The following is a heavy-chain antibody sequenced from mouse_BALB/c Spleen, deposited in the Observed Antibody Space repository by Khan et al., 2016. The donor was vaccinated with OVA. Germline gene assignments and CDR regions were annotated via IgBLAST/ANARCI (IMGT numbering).Heavy chain of an antibody. D-gene: IGHD2-3*01. CDR2: ISTYSGNT. V-gene: IGHV1S137*01. CDR1: GYTFTDYA. CDR3: ERPAYDGYYDY. J-gene: IGHJ2*01. Sequence: QVRLQQSGPELVRPGVSVKISCKGSGYTFTDYAMYWVKQSHAKSLEWIGLISTYSGNTNYNQKFKGKATMTVDKYSITAYMELARLTSEDSAIYYCERPAYDGYYDYWGQGTTLTVSS.